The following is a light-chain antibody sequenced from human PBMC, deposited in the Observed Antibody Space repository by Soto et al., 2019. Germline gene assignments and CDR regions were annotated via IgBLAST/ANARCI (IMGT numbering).Light chain of an antibody. CDR1: QSISSW. CDR2: KAS. CDR3: QQYNSYWP. V-gene: IGKV1-5*03. J-gene: IGKJ1*01. Sequence: DIQMTQSPSTLSASVGDRVTITCRASQSISSWLAWYQQKPGKAPKLLIYKASSLESGVPSRFSGSGSGTEFTLTISSLHPDVFATYYCQQYNSYWPFGQGTKV.